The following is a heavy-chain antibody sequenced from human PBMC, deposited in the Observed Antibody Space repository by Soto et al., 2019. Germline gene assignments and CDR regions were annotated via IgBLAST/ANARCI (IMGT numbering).Heavy chain of an antibody. CDR2: IYYTGST. V-gene: IGHV4-4*07. Sequence: SETLSLTCSVSAGSISTYHWSWIRQPAGKGLEWIGRIYYTGSTDYNPSLKRRVTMSVDTSKNKFPLKVSSVTAAETAVYYCARDCSGGACYPASFDYWGQGNMLTVS. CDR3: ARDCSGGACYPASFDY. CDR1: AGSISTYH. J-gene: IGHJ4*02. D-gene: IGHD2-15*01.